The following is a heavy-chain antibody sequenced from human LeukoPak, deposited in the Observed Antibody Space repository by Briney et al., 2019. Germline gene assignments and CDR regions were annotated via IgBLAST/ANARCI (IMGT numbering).Heavy chain of an antibody. CDR3: ASMGSGPDAFDI. D-gene: IGHD2/OR15-2a*01. J-gene: IGHJ3*02. CDR1: GFTFSSYW. Sequence: GGSLRLSCAASGFTFSSYWMSWVRQASGKGLEWVANIKQDGSEKYYVDSVKGRFTISRDNAKNSLYLQMNSLRAEDTAVYYCASMGSGPDAFDIWGQGTMVTVSS. CDR2: IKQDGSEK. V-gene: IGHV3-7*01.